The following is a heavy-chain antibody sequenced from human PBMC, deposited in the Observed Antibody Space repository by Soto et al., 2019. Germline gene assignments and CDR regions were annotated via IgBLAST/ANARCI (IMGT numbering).Heavy chain of an antibody. CDR2: INSDGSST. CDR1: GFTFSSYW. Sequence: GGSLRLSCAASGFTFSSYWMHWVRQAPGKGLVWVSRINSDGSSTSYADSVKGRFTISRDNAKNTLYLQMNSLRAEDTAVYYCARGLWFGELLWPGAFDIWGQGTMVTVSS. CDR3: ARGLWFGELLWPGAFDI. D-gene: IGHD3-10*01. J-gene: IGHJ3*02. V-gene: IGHV3-74*01.